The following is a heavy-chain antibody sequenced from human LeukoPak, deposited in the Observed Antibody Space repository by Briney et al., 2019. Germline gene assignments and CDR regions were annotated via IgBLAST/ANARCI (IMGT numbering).Heavy chain of an antibody. V-gene: IGHV3-53*01. CDR2: IYSGGST. CDR1: GFTVSNNY. D-gene: IGHD5-12*01. CDR3: ATLDIVATIRSFFF. J-gene: IGHJ4*02. Sequence: GGSLRLSCAASGFTVSNNYMSWVRQVPGKGLEWVSVIYSGGSTYYADSAKGRFTISRDNSKNTLFLQMDSLRAEDTAVYYCATLDIVATIRSFFFWGQGTLVIVSS.